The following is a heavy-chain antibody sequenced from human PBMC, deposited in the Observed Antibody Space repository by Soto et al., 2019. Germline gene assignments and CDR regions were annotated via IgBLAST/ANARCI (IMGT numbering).Heavy chain of an antibody. D-gene: IGHD6-19*01. CDR1: DDSFRGAEYY. Sequence: PSETLSLTCTVSDDSFRGAEYYWSWIRQPLGKGPEWIGYTYYNGDTKYNPALRSRVTMSEDTSKNQFSLRLSSVTAADTAVYFCARVSDYIDGWRTFHLWGRGIMVTVSS. V-gene: IGHV4-61*08. J-gene: IGHJ5*02. CDR3: ARVSDYIDGWRTFHL. CDR2: TYYNGDT.